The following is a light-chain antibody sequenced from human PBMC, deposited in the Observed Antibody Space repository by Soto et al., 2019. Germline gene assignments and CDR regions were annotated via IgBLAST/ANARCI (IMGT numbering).Light chain of an antibody. Sequence: QAVVTQPASVSGSPGQSITISCTGTSNDDGGYKYVSWYQQHPGKAPKLIIYEVINRPSGVSDRCSGSKSGNTASLTISGLQDEDEADYYCSSYTSLSTLYVFGTGTKLTVL. CDR3: SSYTSLSTLYV. CDR1: SNDDGGYKY. V-gene: IGLV2-14*01. J-gene: IGLJ1*01. CDR2: EVI.